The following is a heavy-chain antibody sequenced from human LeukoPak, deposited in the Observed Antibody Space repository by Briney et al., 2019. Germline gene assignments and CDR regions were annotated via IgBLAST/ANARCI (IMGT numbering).Heavy chain of an antibody. V-gene: IGHV3-74*01. CDR3: AKSGLDWLFYFDN. D-gene: IGHD3-9*01. CDR2: INPDGSGR. J-gene: IGHJ4*02. CDR1: GFTFSGHW. Sequence: PGGSLRLSCAASGFTFSGHWMDWVRQAPGKGLVWVARINPDGSGRHYADFVEGRFTISRDNAKNAVFLQMNSLRVEDTAVYYCAKSGLDWLFYFDNWGQGTLVTVSS.